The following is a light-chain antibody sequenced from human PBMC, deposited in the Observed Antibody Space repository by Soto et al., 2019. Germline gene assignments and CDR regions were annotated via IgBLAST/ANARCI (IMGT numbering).Light chain of an antibody. CDR1: SSDVGCYNY. CDR3: SSYAGSHISEV. V-gene: IGLV2-8*01. Sequence: QSALTQPPSAAGYPGQSVTISCTGTSSDVGCYNYVSWYQKHPGKAPKLKIYEVSTRPSGVTDRFSGSKSVNTASLPVSGLPAEDEDDYYCSSYAGSHISEVVGGG. CDR2: EVS. J-gene: IGLJ7*01.